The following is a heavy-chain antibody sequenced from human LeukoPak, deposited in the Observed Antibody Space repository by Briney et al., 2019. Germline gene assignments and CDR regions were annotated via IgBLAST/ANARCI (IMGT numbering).Heavy chain of an antibody. CDR1: GFTFSSYA. Sequence: GGSLRLSCAASGFTFSSYAMSWVRQAPGKGLEWVSFIYSGGNTHYSDSVKGRFTISRDNSKNTLYIQMNSLRAEDTAVYYCARRAGEYSHPYDYWGQGTLVTVSS. V-gene: IGHV3-23*05. CDR3: ARRAGEYSHPYDY. D-gene: IGHD4-17*01. J-gene: IGHJ4*02. CDR2: IYSGGNT.